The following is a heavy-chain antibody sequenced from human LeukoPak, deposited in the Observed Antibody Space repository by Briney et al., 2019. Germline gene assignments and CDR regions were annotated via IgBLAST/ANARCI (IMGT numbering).Heavy chain of an antibody. D-gene: IGHD1-26*01. V-gene: IGHV4-38-2*02. J-gene: IGHJ6*03. CDR3: ARGYRYSGSYYRGYYYYMDV. CDR2: FYHSGST. CDR1: GYSISSGYY. Sequence: SETLSLTCTVSGYSISSGYYWGWIRQPPGKGLEWVGSFYHSGSTYYNPSLKSRVTISVDTSKNQFSLKLSSVTAADTAVYYCARGYRYSGSYYRGYYYYMDVWGKGTTVTVSS.